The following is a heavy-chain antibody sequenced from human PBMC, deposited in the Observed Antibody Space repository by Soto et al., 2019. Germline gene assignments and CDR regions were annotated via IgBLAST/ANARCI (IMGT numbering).Heavy chain of an antibody. Sequence: EVQLVESGGGLVQPGGSLRLSCAASGFTFSSNSMNWVRQAPGKGLEWVSYISRSSSTTYYADSVKGRFTISRDNAKNSLSLQMNSLRAEDTAVYYCARDDEMGYFDYWGQGTLVTVSS. D-gene: IGHD3-16*01. J-gene: IGHJ4*02. CDR1: GFTFSSNS. CDR2: ISRSSSTT. V-gene: IGHV3-48*01. CDR3: ARDDEMGYFDY.